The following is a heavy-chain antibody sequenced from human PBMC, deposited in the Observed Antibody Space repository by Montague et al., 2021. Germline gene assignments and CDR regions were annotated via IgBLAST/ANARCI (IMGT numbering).Heavy chain of an antibody. CDR3: GKDPRGSYYPPCTMEV. CDR2: ISGGGGSI. CDR1: GFTFGTYA. Sequence: SLRLSCAASGFTFGTYAMSRVRQAPGKGLEWVSGISGGGGSIYYADSVKGRFTISRDNSKSTLYLQMSSLRAEDTAVYYCGKDPRGSYYPPCTMEVWGQGTTVTVSS. D-gene: IGHD1-26*01. V-gene: IGHV3-23*01. J-gene: IGHJ6*02.